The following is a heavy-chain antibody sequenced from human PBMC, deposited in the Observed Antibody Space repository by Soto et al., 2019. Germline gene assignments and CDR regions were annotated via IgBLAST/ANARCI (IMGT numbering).Heavy chain of an antibody. D-gene: IGHD3-16*02. CDR3: ERGPAARGYRPNYDYYYGMDV. J-gene: IGHJ6*02. V-gene: IGHV4-34*01. Sequence: SETLSLTCSVYGESFGGFYWSWIRQPPGKGPEWIGEINHSGSTNYIPSLKSRVTISVDTSKNQFSLKLSSVTAADTAVYYCERGPAARGYRPNYDYYYGMDVWGQGTTVTVSS. CDR1: GESFGGFY. CDR2: INHSGST.